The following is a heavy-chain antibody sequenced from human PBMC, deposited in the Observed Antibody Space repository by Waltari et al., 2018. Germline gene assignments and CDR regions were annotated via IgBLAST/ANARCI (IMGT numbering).Heavy chain of an antibody. CDR3: TRVVQLEPRVWYYYYYYMDV. D-gene: IGHD1-1*01. CDR2: IRSKAYGGTT. V-gene: IGHV3-49*04. CDR1: GFTFGDYA. Sequence: EVQLVESGGGLVQPGRSLRLSCTASGFTFGDYAMSWVRQAPGKGLEWVGFIRSKAYGGTTEYAASVKGRFTISKDDSKSIAYLQMNSLKTEDTAVYYCTRVVQLEPRVWYYYYYYMDVWGKGTTVTVSS. J-gene: IGHJ6*03.